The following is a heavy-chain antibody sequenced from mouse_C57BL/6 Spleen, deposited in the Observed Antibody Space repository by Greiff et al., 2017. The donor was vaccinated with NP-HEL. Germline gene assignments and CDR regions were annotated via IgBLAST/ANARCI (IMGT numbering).Heavy chain of an antibody. CDR3: ARGSSYWFAY. CDR1: GYSFTSYY. D-gene: IGHD1-1*01. CDR2: IYPGSGNT. Sequence: VQLQHSGPELVKPGASVKISCKASGYSFTSYYIHWVKQRPGQGLEWIGWIYPGSGNTKYNEKFKGKATLTADTSSSTAYMQLSSLTSEDSAVYYCARGSSYWFAYWGQGTLVTVSA. J-gene: IGHJ3*01. V-gene: IGHV1-66*01.